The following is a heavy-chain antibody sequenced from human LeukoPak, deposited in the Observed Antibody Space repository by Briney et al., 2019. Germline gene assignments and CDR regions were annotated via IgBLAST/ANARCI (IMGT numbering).Heavy chain of an antibody. V-gene: IGHV4-34*01. D-gene: IGHD6-6*01. CDR1: GGSFSGYY. CDR3: ARASSSSLFDY. J-gene: IGHJ4*02. Sequence: KPSETLSLTCAVYGGSFSGYYWSWIRQPPGKGLEWIGEINHSGSTNYNPSLKSRVTISVDTSKNQFSLKPSSVTAADTAVYYCARASSSSLFDYWGQGTLVTVSS. CDR2: INHSGST.